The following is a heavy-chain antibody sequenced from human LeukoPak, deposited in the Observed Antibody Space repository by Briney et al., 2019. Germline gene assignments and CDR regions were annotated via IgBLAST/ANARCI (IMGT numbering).Heavy chain of an antibody. CDR2: VFDSGST. CDR1: GGSMRSSGYY. D-gene: IGHD3-22*01. Sequence: SETLSLTCTVSGGSMRSSGYYWDWIRQPPGKGLESIGNVFDSGSTHYNPSLKSRVTISVDTSKNQFSLRLSSVTAADTAVYYCARGLLTCVMIVVVIMIYWGQGTLVTVSS. CDR3: ARGLLTCVMIVVVIMIY. J-gene: IGHJ4*02. V-gene: IGHV4-39*01.